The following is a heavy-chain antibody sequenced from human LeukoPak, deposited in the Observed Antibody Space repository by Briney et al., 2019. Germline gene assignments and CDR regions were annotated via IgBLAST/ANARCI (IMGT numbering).Heavy chain of an antibody. CDR1: GFTVSSNY. V-gene: IGHV3-66*01. Sequence: PGGSLRLSCAASGFTVSSNYMSWVRQAPGKGLEWVSVIYSGGSTYYADSVKGRFTISRDNSKNTLYLQMNSLRAEDTAVYYCARGLSLDYDSSGYYDYWGQGTLVTVSS. CDR3: ARGLSLDYDSSGYYDY. CDR2: IYSGGST. D-gene: IGHD3-22*01. J-gene: IGHJ4*02.